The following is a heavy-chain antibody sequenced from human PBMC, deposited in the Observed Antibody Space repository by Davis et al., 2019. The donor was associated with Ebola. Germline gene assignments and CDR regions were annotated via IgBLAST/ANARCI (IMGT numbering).Heavy chain of an antibody. CDR1: GFIFSNYG. J-gene: IGHJ3*01. CDR2: LTYDGNNK. Sequence: GESLKISCAASGFIFSNYGIHWVRQAPGKGLEWVAFLTYDGNNKQYADSVKGRLTISRDNSKSTLYLQMNSRTVEDTGIYYCAVGAVVVAAGDAFDVCGQGTMVTVSS. CDR3: AVGAVVVAAGDAFDV. V-gene: IGHV3-30*02. D-gene: IGHD2-15*01.